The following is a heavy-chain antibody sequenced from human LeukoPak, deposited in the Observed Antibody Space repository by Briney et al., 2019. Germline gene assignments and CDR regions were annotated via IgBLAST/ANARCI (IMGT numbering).Heavy chain of an antibody. CDR3: ARDGAAAGSSLDY. Sequence: PSETLSLTCTVSGGSISSNNYYWGWIRQPPGKGLEWIGNIYYSGSTYYNPSLKSRVTISVDTSENQFSLKVSSVIAADTAIYYCARDGAAAGSSLDYWGQGALVTVSS. CDR1: GGSISSNNYY. D-gene: IGHD6-13*01. J-gene: IGHJ4*02. V-gene: IGHV4-39*07. CDR2: IYYSGST.